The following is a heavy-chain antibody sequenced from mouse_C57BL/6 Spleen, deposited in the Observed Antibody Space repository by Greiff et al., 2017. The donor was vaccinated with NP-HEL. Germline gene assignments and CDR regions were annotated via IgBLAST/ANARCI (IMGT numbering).Heavy chain of an antibody. CDR2: IDPSDSET. V-gene: IGHV1-52*01. Sequence: QVQLQQPGAELVRPGSSVKLSCKASGYTFTSYWMHWVKQRPIQGLEWIGNIDPSDSETHYNQKFKDKATLTVDKSSSTAYMQLSSLTSEDSAVYYCARYSYGSSYYFDYWGQGTTLTVSS. CDR1: GYTFTSYW. D-gene: IGHD1-1*01. CDR3: ARYSYGSSYYFDY. J-gene: IGHJ2*01.